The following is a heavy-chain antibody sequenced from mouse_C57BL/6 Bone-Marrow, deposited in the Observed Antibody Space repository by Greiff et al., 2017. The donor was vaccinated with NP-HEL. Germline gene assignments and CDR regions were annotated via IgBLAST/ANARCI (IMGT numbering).Heavy chain of an antibody. CDR3: VVYGSLIAY. Sequence: QVQLQQPGAELVKPGASVKLSCKASGYTFTSYWMHWVKQRPGRGLEWIGGIDPNSGGTKYNEKFKGKATLTVDKPSSTAYMQLRSLTSEDSAVYYCVVYGSLIAYWGQGTLVTVSA. V-gene: IGHV1-62-3*01. CDR1: GYTFTSYW. D-gene: IGHD2-2*01. CDR2: IDPNSGGT. J-gene: IGHJ3*01.